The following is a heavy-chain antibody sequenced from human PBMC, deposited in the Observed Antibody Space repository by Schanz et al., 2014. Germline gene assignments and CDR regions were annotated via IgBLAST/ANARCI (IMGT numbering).Heavy chain of an antibody. J-gene: IGHJ3*02. Sequence: QVQVEQSGPEVKKPGASVTVSCQASGYTFSFTSYNVHWVRQAPGQGLEWMGYINSSGGGTSYAQKFQDRLTMTSDASTSTVYMELSSLRSEDTAVYYCARGGGTEDVVDIWGQGTILTDS. CDR3: ARGGGTEDVVDI. CDR2: INSSGGGT. V-gene: IGHV1-46*01. D-gene: IGHD1-1*01. CDR1: GYTFSFTSYN.